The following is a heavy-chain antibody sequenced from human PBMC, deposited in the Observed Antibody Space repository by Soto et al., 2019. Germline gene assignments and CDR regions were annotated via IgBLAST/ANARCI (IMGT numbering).Heavy chain of an antibody. J-gene: IGHJ6*02. V-gene: IGHV3-30-3*01. Sequence: QVQLVESGGGVVQPGRSLRLSCAASGFTFSSYAMHWVRQAPGKGLEWVAVISYDGSNKYYADSVKGRFTISRDNSKNTLYLQMNSLRAEDTAVYYCARDEELRITIFGVVSDGMDVWGQGTTVSVSS. CDR2: ISYDGSNK. CDR1: GFTFSSYA. CDR3: ARDEELRITIFGVVSDGMDV. D-gene: IGHD3-3*01.